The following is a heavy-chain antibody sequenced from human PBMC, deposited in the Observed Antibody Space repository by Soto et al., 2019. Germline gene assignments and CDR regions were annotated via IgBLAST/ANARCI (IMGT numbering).Heavy chain of an antibody. CDR1: GYTFTSYG. Sequence: QVQLVQSGAEVKKPGASVKVSCKASGYTFTSYGISWVRQAPGQGLEWMGWISAYNGNTNYAQKLQGRVTMTTDTSTSEAYMGLRSLRSDDTAVYYCARASGIAARQVDFDYWGQGTLVTVSS. CDR2: ISAYNGNT. D-gene: IGHD6-6*01. CDR3: ARASGIAARQVDFDY. V-gene: IGHV1-18*01. J-gene: IGHJ4*02.